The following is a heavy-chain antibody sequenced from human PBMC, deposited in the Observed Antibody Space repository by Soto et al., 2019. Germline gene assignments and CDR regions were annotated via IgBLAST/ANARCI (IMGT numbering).Heavy chain of an antibody. V-gene: IGHV4-34*01. J-gene: IGHJ6*02. D-gene: IGHD1-20*01. Sequence: QVQLQQWGAGLLKPSETLSLTCAVYGGSFSGYYWSWIRQPPGKGLEWIGEINHSGSTNYNPSLKSRVTISVDTSKTQFSLTLSSVTAADTAVYYCARVGFNWNDDYSGLDVWGQGTTVTVSS. CDR1: GGSFSGYY. CDR2: INHSGST. CDR3: ARVGFNWNDDYSGLDV.